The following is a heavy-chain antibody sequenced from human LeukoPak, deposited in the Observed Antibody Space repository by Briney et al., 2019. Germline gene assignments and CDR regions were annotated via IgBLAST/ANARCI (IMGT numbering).Heavy chain of an antibody. Sequence: GASVKVSCKASGGTFSSYAISCVRQAPGQGLEWMGGIIPIFGTANYAQKFQGRVTITADESTSTAYMELSSLRSEDTAVYYCARDFYDSSGPNGDYWGQGTLVTVSS. CDR1: GGTFSSYA. D-gene: IGHD3-22*01. J-gene: IGHJ4*02. V-gene: IGHV1-69*13. CDR3: ARDFYDSSGPNGDY. CDR2: IIPIFGTA.